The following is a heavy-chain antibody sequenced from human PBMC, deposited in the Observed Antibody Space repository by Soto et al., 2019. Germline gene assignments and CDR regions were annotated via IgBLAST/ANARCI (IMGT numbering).Heavy chain of an antibody. CDR2: ISYDGSNK. V-gene: IGHV3-30*18. J-gene: IGHJ4*02. CDR3: AKCHLFDPASPFDY. CDR1: GFTFSSYG. Sequence: QVQLVESGGGVVQPGRSLRLSCAASGFTFSSYGMHWVRQAPGKGLEWVAVISYDGSNKYYADSVKGRFTISRGNSKNTLYLQMNSLRAEDTAVYYCAKCHLFDPASPFDYWGQGTLVTVSS. D-gene: IGHD2-15*01.